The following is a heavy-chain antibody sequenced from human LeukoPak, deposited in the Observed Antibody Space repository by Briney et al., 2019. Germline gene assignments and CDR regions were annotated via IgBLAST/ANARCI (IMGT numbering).Heavy chain of an antibody. V-gene: IGHV4-30-4*01. CDR3: ASYTNYYDSSGYYYNFDY. Sequence: PSETLSLTCTVSGGSISSGDYYWSWIRQPPGKGLEWIGYIYYSGSTYYNPSLKSRVTISVDTSKNQFSLKLSSVTAADTAVYYCASYTNYYDSSGYYYNFDYWGQGTLVTVSS. CDR2: IYYSGST. D-gene: IGHD3-22*01. J-gene: IGHJ4*02. CDR1: GGSISSGDYY.